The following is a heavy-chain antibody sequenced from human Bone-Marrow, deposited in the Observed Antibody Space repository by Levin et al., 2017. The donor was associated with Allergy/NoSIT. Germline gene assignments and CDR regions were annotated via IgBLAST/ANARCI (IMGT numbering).Heavy chain of an antibody. Sequence: LSLTCAASGFTFSSYGMHWVRQAPGKGLEWVAVISYDGSNKYYADSVKGRFTISRDNSKNTLYLQMNSLRAEDTAVYYCAKDGRSGSYYGYWGQGTLVTVSS. D-gene: IGHD1-26*01. CDR2: ISYDGSNK. J-gene: IGHJ4*02. CDR3: AKDGRSGSYYGY. V-gene: IGHV3-30*18. CDR1: GFTFSSYG.